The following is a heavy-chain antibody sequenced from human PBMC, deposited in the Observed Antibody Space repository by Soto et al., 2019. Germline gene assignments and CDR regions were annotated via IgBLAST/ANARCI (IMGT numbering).Heavy chain of an antibody. D-gene: IGHD5-12*01. J-gene: IGHJ5*02. Sequence: EVQLVESGGGLVQPGRSLRLSCAASGFTFDDYAMHWVRKAPGKGLEWVSGISWNSGSIGYADSVKGRCTISRDNAKNSLYLQMNSLRAEDTALYYCAKSLYSGYYSAGNWFDPWGQGTLVTVSS. V-gene: IGHV3-9*01. CDR2: ISWNSGSI. CDR3: AKSLYSGYYSAGNWFDP. CDR1: GFTFDDYA.